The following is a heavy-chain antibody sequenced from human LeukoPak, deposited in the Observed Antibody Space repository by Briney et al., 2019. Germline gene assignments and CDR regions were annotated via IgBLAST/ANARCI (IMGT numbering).Heavy chain of an antibody. CDR2: IIPIFGTA. Sequence: SVKVSCKASGYTFTSYYMHWVRQAPGQGLEWMGGIIPIFGTANYAQKFQGRVTITADESTSTAYMELSSLRSEDTAVYYCARSSDRGVGATGGYWGQGTLVTVSS. CDR3: ARSSDRGVGATGGY. D-gene: IGHD1-26*01. CDR1: GYTFTSYY. V-gene: IGHV1-69*13. J-gene: IGHJ4*02.